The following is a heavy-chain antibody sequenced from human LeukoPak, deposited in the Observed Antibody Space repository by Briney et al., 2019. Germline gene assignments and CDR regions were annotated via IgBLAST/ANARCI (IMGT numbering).Heavy chain of an antibody. V-gene: IGHV4-39*01. J-gene: IGHJ4*02. CDR3: ASDSYGNY. CDR2: IYYSGST. Sequence: PSETLSLTCTVSGGSISSSSYYWGWLRQPPGKGLEWIGSIYYSGSTYHNPSLKSRVTISVDTSKNQFSLKLSSVTAADTAVYYCASDSYGNYWGQGTLVTVSS. D-gene: IGHD5-18*01. CDR1: GGSISSSSYY.